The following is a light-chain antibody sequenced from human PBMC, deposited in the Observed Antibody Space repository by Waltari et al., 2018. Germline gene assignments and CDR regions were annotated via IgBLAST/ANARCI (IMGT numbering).Light chain of an antibody. J-gene: IGKJ1*01. V-gene: IGKV2-28*01. CDR2: LGS. Sequence: DIVMTQSPLSLSVTPVEPASISCMSSQTLRHNNVYTYSKGYLQKPGQSPQLLIYLGSTRDAEVPDRFSGSGSGSDFTLRISRVEAEDVGVYYCLQSLQTPWTFGQGTRLEIK. CDR3: LQSLQTPWT. CDR1: QTLRHNNVYTY.